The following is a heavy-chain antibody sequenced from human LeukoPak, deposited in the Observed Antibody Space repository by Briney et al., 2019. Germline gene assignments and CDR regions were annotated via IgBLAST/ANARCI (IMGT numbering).Heavy chain of an antibody. CDR2: INPSGGST. D-gene: IGHD6-19*01. J-gene: IGHJ6*03. V-gene: IGHV1-46*01. CDR1: GYTFTSYY. Sequence: GASVKVSCKASGYTFTSYYMHWVRQAPGQGLEWMGIINPSGGSTSYAQKFQGRVTMTRDMSTSTVYMELSSLRSEDTAFYYCAREMRAVAGTYNYYYMDVWGKGTTVTVSS. CDR3: AREMRAVAGTYNYYYMDV.